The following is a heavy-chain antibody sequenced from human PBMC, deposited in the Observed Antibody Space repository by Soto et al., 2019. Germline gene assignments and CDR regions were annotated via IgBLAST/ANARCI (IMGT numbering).Heavy chain of an antibody. J-gene: IGHJ4*02. D-gene: IGHD3-9*01. CDR2: ISTNGGNT. CDR3: ARAIDYDILTGYPAPPDY. CDR1: GFTFSIYA. Sequence: GGSLRLSCSASGFTFSIYAMHWVRQAPGKGLEYVSSISTNGGNTHYAGSVKGRFTISRENAKNSLYLQMNSLRAGDTAVYYCARAIDYDILTGYPAPPDYWGQGTLVTVSS. V-gene: IGHV3-64*04.